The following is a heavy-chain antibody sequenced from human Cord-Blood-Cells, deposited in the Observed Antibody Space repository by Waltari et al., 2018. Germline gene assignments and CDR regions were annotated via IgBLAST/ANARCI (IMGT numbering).Heavy chain of an antibody. CDR3: ASRRGSSFDY. CDR2: INHSGST. D-gene: IGHD1-26*01. V-gene: IGHV4-34*01. Sequence: QVQLQPWGAGLLKPSETLSLTCAVYGGSFSGYYWCWIRQPPGKGLEWIGEINHSGSTNYNPSLKSRVTISVDTSKNQFSLKLSSVTAADTAVYYCASRRGSSFDYWGQGTLVTVSS. J-gene: IGHJ4*02. CDR1: GGSFSGYY.